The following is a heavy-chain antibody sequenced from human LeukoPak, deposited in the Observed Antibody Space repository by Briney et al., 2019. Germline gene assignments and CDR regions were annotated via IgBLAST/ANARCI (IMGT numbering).Heavy chain of an antibody. CDR3: ARARRVATVQDY. J-gene: IGHJ4*02. CDR2: INPNSGGT. CDR1: GYTFTGYY. D-gene: IGHD4-17*01. Sequence: GASVKVSCKASGYTFTGYYMHWVRQAPGQGLEWMGWINPNSGGTNYAQKFQGRVTMTRDTSISTAYMELRSLRSDDTAVYYCARARRVATVQDYWGQGTLVTVSS. V-gene: IGHV1-2*02.